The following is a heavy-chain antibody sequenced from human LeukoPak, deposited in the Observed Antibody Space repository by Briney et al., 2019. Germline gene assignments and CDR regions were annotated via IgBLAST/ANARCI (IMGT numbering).Heavy chain of an antibody. V-gene: IGHV5-51*01. CDR1: GYSFTSNW. CDR2: IYPGDSDT. CDR3: ATLGYSSSFIGRFDP. J-gene: IGHJ5*02. Sequence: GESLKTSFKGSGYSFTSNWIGWVRQMPGKGLEWMGIIYPGDSDTRYSPSFQGQVTISADKSISTAYLQWRSLKASDTAMYYCATLGYSSSFIGRFDPWGQGTLVTVSS. D-gene: IGHD6-6*01.